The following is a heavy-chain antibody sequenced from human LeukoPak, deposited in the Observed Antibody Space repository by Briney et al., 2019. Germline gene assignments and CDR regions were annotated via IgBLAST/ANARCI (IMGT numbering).Heavy chain of an antibody. CDR1: GGSISSGDYY. CDR3: ARGAPDTAIVHWYFDL. CDR2: IYYSGST. V-gene: IGHV4-30-4*08. J-gene: IGHJ2*01. D-gene: IGHD5-18*01. Sequence: SETLSLTCTVSGGSISSGDYYWSWNRQPPGRGLEWIGYIYYSGSTYYNASLKSRVSISVDTSKNQYSLKLSSVTAADTAVYYCARGAPDTAIVHWYFDLWGRGTLVTVSS.